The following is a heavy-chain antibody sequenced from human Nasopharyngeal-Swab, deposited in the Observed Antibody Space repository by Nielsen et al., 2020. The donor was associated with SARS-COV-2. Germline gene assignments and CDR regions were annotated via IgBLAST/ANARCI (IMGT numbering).Heavy chain of an antibody. CDR3: ARGTNYYGSGDF. D-gene: IGHD3-10*01. V-gene: IGHV4-61*08. CDR1: GGSISSGDYY. CDR2: IYYTGST. Sequence: SETLSLTCSVSGGSISSGDYYWSWIRQPPGKGLEWIGHIYYTGSTHYNPPLQSRVTTSVDTSKNQFSLNLNSVTAADTAVYYCARGTNYYGSGDFWGQGTMVTVSS. J-gene: IGHJ3*01.